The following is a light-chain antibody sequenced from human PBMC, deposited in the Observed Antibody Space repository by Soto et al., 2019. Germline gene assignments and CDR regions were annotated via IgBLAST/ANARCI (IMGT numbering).Light chain of an antibody. Sequence: QSALTQPASVSGSPGQSITLSCTGTSSDVGGYNYVSWYQQHPGQAPKLIIYEVTNRPSGISNRFSGSKSGNTASLTISGLQTEDEADYYCISFTSRHTYVFGTGTKLTVL. CDR3: ISFTSRHTYV. V-gene: IGLV2-14*01. CDR1: SSDVGGYNY. J-gene: IGLJ1*01. CDR2: EVT.